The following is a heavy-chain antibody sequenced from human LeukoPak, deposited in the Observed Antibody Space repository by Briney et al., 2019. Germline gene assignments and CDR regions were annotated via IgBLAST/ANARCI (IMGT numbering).Heavy chain of an antibody. D-gene: IGHD5-24*01. CDR2: TYYRTKWYN. CDR3: ARHFGDAYRRSFDF. J-gene: IGHJ4*02. Sequence: SQTLSLTCAISGDSVSSNSAAWTWIRQSPSRGLEWLGRTYYRTKWYNDYAESVKSRITINPDTSKNQFSLKLTSVTAADTAVYYCARHFGDAYRRSFDFWGQGTLVTVSS. CDR1: GDSVSSNSAA. V-gene: IGHV6-1*01.